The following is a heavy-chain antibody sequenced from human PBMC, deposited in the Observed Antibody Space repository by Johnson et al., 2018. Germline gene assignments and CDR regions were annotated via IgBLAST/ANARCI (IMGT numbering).Heavy chain of an antibody. J-gene: IGHJ4*02. V-gene: IGHV3-30*03. CDR1: GFTFSSYG. Sequence: QVQLVQSGGGVVQPGRSLRVSCAASGFTFSSYGMHWVRQAPGKGLEWVAVISYDGRNKYYGDSVRGRFTISRDNSKNTLYLEMSSLRAEDTAVYYCASTLYSSGGEDPFFDYWGQGTLVTVSS. D-gene: IGHD6-19*01. CDR2: ISYDGRNK. CDR3: ASTLYSSGGEDPFFDY.